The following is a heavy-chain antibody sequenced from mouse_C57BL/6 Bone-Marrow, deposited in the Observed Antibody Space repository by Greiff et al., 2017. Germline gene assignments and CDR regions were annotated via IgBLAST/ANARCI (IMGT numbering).Heavy chain of an antibody. J-gene: IGHJ2*01. CDR3: AIDYYFDY. CDR2: IDPSDSET. V-gene: IGHV1-52*01. CDR1: GYTFTSYW. Sequence: QVQLQQPGAELVRPGSSVKLSCKASGYTFTSYWMHWVKQRPIQGLDWIGNIDPSDSETHSNQKFKDKATLTVDKSSSTAYMQLSSLTSEDSAVYYCAIDYYFDYWGQGTTLTVSS.